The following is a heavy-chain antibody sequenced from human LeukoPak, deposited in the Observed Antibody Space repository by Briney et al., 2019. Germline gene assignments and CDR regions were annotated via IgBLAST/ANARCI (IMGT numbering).Heavy chain of an antibody. D-gene: IGHD3-3*01. CDR3: ARPEKGYFWSRQDYYFDY. Sequence: PGGSLRLSCVASGFTFDDHGMSWVRQAPGKGLEWVANIKQDGSEKYYVDSVKGRFTISRDNAKNSLYLQMNSLRAEDTAVYYCARPEKGYFWSRQDYYFDYWGQGTLVTVSS. CDR2: IKQDGSEK. CDR1: GFTFDDHG. J-gene: IGHJ4*02. V-gene: IGHV3-7*01.